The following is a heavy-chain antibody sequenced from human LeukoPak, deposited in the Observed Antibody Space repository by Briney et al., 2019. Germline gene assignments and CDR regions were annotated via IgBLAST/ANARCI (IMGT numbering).Heavy chain of an antibody. Sequence: GESLKISCKGSGYIFTTYWIGWVRQMPGKGLEWMGIVYPGDSDTTYSLSFQGQVTISADKSINTAYLQWSSLKASDTALYYCARQRVAGSSDAFDIWGQGTMVTVSS. V-gene: IGHV5-51*01. CDR1: GYIFTTYW. CDR3: ARQRVAGSSDAFDI. J-gene: IGHJ3*02. D-gene: IGHD6-19*01. CDR2: VYPGDSDT.